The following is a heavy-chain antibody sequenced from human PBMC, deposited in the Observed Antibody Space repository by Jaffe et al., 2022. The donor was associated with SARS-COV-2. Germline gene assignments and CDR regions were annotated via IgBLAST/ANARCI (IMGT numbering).Heavy chain of an antibody. CDR3: ARCYDFWSGYSTDY. CDR2: ISANTGNT. D-gene: IGHD3-3*01. CDR1: GYTFTSHG. J-gene: IGHJ4*02. V-gene: IGHV1-18*01. Sequence: QVQLVQSGAEVKKPGASVKVSCKTSGYTFTSHGISWVRQAPGQGLEWMGWISANTGNTEYAQKIQDRVTMTTDTSTNTAYMELRSLRSDDTAVYYCARCYDFWSGYSTDYWGQGTLVTVSS.